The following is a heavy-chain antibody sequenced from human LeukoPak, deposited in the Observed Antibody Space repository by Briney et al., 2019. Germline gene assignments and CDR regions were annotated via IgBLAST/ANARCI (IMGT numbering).Heavy chain of an antibody. CDR3: ARHGGSYDFDY. J-gene: IGHJ4*02. V-gene: IGHV4-59*08. CDR1: GGSISGYH. Sequence: SETLSLTCNVSGGSISGYHWSWIRQPPGKGLEWLGYIYYSGSSNYNPSLKSRVTISVDTSKNQFSLKLSSVTAADTAVYYCARHGGSYDFDYWGQGTLVTVSS. D-gene: IGHD1-26*01. CDR2: IYYSGSS.